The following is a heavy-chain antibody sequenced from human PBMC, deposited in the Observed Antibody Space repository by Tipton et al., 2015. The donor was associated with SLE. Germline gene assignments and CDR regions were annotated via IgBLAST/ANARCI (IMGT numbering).Heavy chain of an antibody. V-gene: IGHV4-61*02. CDR3: ARSRFLEGYYFDY. Sequence: TLSLTCTVSGGSISSGSYYWSWIRQPAGKGLEWIGRIYTSGSTNYNPSLKSRVTISVDTSKNQFSLKLSSVTAADTAVYYCARSRFLEGYYFDYWGQGTLVTVSS. CDR2: IYTSGST. D-gene: IGHD3-3*01. CDR1: GGSISSGSYY. J-gene: IGHJ4*02.